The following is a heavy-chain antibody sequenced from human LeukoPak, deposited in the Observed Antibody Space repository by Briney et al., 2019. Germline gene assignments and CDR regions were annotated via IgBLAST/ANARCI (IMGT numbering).Heavy chain of an antibody. CDR2: IYYSGST. J-gene: IGHJ4*02. V-gene: IGHV4-59*12. Sequence: SETLSLTCTVSGGSISSYYWSWIRQPPGKGLEWIGYIYYSGSTNYNPSLKSRVTISVDTSKNQFSLKLSSVTAADTAVYYCARESIAAAGSYLFDYWGQGTLVTVSS. D-gene: IGHD6-13*01. CDR1: GGSISSYY. CDR3: ARESIAAAGSYLFDY.